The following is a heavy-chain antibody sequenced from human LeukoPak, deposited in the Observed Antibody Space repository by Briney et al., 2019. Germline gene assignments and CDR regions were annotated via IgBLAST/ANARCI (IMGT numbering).Heavy chain of an antibody. CDR2: IYYSGST. V-gene: IGHV4-39*07. J-gene: IGHJ3*02. CDR1: GGSISSSSYY. CDR3: ARRGRRYSGSPDAFDI. Sequence: SETLSLTCTVSGGSISSSSYYWGWIRRPPGKGLEWIGSIYYSGSTYYNPSLRSRVTISVDTSKNQFSLKLSSVTAADTAVYYCARRGRRYSGSPDAFDIWGQGTMVTVSS. D-gene: IGHD1-26*01.